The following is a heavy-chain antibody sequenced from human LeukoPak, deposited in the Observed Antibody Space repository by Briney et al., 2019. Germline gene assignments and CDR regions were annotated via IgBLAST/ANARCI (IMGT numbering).Heavy chain of an antibody. D-gene: IGHD4/OR15-4a*01. CDR3: AKARGATYGTYYFDY. J-gene: IGHJ4*02. Sequence: PGGSLRLSCAASGFTFSSYAMNWVRQAPGKGLEWVSISGSGGDTYYADSVKGRFTISRDNSKNTLYLQMNSLRAEDTAVYYCAKARGATYGTYYFDYWGQGTLVTVPS. CDR2: SGSGGDT. V-gene: IGHV3-23*01. CDR1: GFTFSSYA.